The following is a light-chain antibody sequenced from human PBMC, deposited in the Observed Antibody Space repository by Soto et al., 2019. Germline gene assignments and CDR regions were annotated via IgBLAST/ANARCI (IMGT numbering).Light chain of an antibody. CDR3: AAWDDSLRGPV. V-gene: IGLV1-40*01. Sequence: QSVLTQPPSVSGAPGQRVTISCTGSNSNIGARYDVHWYQQLPGTAPKLLIYRNNNRPSGVPDRFSGSKSGTSASLAISGLRSEDEANYYCAAWDDSLRGPVFGGGTKLTVL. J-gene: IGLJ3*02. CDR1: NSNIGARYD. CDR2: RNN.